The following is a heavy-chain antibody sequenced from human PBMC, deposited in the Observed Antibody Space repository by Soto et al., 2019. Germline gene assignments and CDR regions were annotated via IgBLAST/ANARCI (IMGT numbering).Heavy chain of an antibody. CDR1: GFTFSSYG. V-gene: IGHV3-30*03. J-gene: IGHJ4*02. CDR2: ISYDGSNK. CDR3: ARSPGYSYGDY. Sequence: GGSLRLSCAASGFTFSSYGMHWVRQAPGKGLEWVAVISYDGSNKYYADSVKGRFTISRDNSKNTLYLQMNSLRAEDTAVYYCARSPGYSYGDYWGQGTLVTVSS. D-gene: IGHD5-18*01.